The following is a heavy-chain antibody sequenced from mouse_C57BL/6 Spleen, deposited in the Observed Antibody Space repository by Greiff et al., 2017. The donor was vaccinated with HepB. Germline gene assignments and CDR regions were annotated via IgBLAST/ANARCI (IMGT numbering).Heavy chain of an antibody. V-gene: IGHV1-52*01. CDR1: GYTFTSYW. CDR3: ARRGGIYYFDY. CDR2: IDPSDSET. Sequence: QVQLQQPGAELVRPGSSVKLSCKASGYTFTSYWMHWVKQRPIQGLEWIGNIDPSDSETHYNQKFKDKATLTVDKSSSTAYMQLISLTSEDSAVYCWARRGGIYYFDYWGQGTTLTVSS. J-gene: IGHJ2*01.